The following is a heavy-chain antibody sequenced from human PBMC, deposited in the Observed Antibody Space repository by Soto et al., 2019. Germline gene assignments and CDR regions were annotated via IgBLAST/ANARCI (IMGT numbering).Heavy chain of an antibody. CDR3: ARLVGYYFDY. V-gene: IGHV4-59*01. J-gene: IGHJ4*02. CDR2: IYYNGST. Sequence: SETLSLTCTVSGDSISAYSWSWVRQPPGKGLEWIGEIYYNGSTNYNPSLKSRVTISVDTSKNQFSLKLSSVTAADTAVYYCARLVGYYFDYWGQGTLVTVSS. D-gene: IGHD2-15*01. CDR1: GDSISAYS.